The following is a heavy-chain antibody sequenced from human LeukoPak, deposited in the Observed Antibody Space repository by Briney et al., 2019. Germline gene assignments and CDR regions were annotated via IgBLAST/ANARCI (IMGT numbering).Heavy chain of an antibody. CDR1: GFTFSSYG. CDR3: AKDRVIWFGELVDY. D-gene: IGHD3-10*01. CDR2: ISCDGSNK. Sequence: GRSLRLSCAASGFTFSSYGMHWVRQAPGKGLEWVAVISCDGSNKYYADSVKGRFTISRDDSKNTLYLQMNSLRAEDTAVYYCAKDRVIWFGELVDYWGQGTLVTVSS. J-gene: IGHJ4*02. V-gene: IGHV3-30*18.